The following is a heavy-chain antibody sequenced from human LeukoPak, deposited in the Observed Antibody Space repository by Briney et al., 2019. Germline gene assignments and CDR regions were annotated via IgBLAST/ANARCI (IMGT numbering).Heavy chain of an antibody. CDR1: GGSISSISYY. V-gene: IGHV4-39*07. Sequence: PSETLSLTCTVSGGSISSISYYWGWIRQPPGKGLEWIGSIYYSGSTYYNPSLKSRVTISVDTSKNQFSLKLSSVTAADTAVYYCALGVVISAAAFDIWGQGTMVTVSS. D-gene: IGHD3-3*01. J-gene: IGHJ3*02. CDR2: IYYSGST. CDR3: ALGVVISAAAFDI.